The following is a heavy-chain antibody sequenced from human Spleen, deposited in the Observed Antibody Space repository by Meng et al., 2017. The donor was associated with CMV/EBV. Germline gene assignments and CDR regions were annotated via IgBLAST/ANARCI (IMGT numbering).Heavy chain of an antibody. Sequence: GESLKISCAASGFTFDDYTMHWVRQAPGKGLEWVSLISWDGVSTYYTDSVKGRFTISRDNSKNSLYLQMNSLRTEDTALYYCAIWVDYYGMDVWGQGTTVTVSS. CDR1: GFTFDDYT. CDR2: ISWDGVST. V-gene: IGHV3-43*01. D-gene: IGHD2-15*01. J-gene: IGHJ6*02. CDR3: AIWVDYYGMDV.